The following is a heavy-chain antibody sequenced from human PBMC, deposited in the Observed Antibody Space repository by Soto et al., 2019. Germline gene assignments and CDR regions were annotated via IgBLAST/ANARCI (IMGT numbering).Heavy chain of an antibody. V-gene: IGHV1-69*13. D-gene: IGHD3-9*01. J-gene: IGHJ4*02. Sequence: VASVKVSCKASGGTFSSYAISWVRQAPGQGLEWMGGIIPIFGTANYAQKFQGRVTITADESTSTACMELSSLRSEDTAVYYCARDVLSSYYDILTGSYYFDYWGQGTLVTVSS. CDR3: ARDVLSSYYDILTGSYYFDY. CDR1: GGTFSSYA. CDR2: IIPIFGTA.